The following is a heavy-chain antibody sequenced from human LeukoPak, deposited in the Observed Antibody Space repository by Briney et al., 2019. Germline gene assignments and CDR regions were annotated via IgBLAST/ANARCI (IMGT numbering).Heavy chain of an antibody. CDR2: IIPILGIA. V-gene: IGHV1-69*04. CDR3: ARASQDYYGSGSYYRGGDAFDI. J-gene: IGHJ3*02. CDR1: GYTFTGYY. D-gene: IGHD3-10*01. Sequence: ASVKVSCKASGYTFTGYYMHWVRQAPGQGLEWMGRIIPILGIANYAQKFQGRVTITADKSTSTAYMELSSLRSEDTAVYYCARASQDYYGSGSYYRGGDAFDIWGQGTMVTVSS.